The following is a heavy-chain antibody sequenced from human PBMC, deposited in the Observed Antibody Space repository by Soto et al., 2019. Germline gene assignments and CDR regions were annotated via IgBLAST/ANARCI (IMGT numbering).Heavy chain of an antibody. V-gene: IGHV5-51*01. CDR2: IYPGDSDT. D-gene: IGHD6-13*01. CDR1: GYSFTSYW. CDR3: ARRIAAAATPYYYYGMDV. J-gene: IGHJ6*02. Sequence: GESLKISCKGSGYSFTSYWIGWVRQMPGKGLEWMGIIYPGDSDTRYSPSFQGQVTISADKSISTAYLQWSSLKASDTAMYYCARRIAAAATPYYYYGMDVWGQGTTVTVS.